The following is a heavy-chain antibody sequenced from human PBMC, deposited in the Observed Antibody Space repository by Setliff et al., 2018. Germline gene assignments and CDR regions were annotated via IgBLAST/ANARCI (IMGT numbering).Heavy chain of an antibody. CDR3: ARHNGSPTDRLDY. Sequence: KTSETLSLTCTVSGDSISPGTHNWGWIRQPPGKGLEWLGSIYYSGSTYYNPSLKSRVTITVDTSKNQFSLKFSSLTAADTAMYYCARHNGSPTDRLDYWGQGIPVTVSS. CDR2: IYYSGST. D-gene: IGHD2-8*01. V-gene: IGHV4-39*01. J-gene: IGHJ4*02. CDR1: GDSISPGTHN.